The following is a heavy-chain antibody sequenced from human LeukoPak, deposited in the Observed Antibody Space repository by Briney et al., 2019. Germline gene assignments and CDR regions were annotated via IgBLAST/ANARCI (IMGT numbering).Heavy chain of an antibody. J-gene: IGHJ4*02. Sequence: GGSLRLSCAASGFTFSSYAMSWVRQAPGKGLEWVSAISGSGGSTYYADSVKGRFTISRDNSKNTLYLQMNSLRAEDTAVYYCAKDGTRYCSGGSCYSTPYWSQGTLVTVSS. V-gene: IGHV3-23*01. CDR2: ISGSGGST. CDR1: GFTFSSYA. D-gene: IGHD2-15*01. CDR3: AKDGTRYCSGGSCYSTPY.